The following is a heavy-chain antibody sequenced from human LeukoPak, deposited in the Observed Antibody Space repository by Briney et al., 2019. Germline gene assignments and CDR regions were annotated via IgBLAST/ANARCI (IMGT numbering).Heavy chain of an antibody. CDR3: SRDPRLLDY. CDR1: GFTFRDSY. J-gene: IGHJ4*02. CDR2: ISNGGSTI. Sequence: GSLRLSCAASGFTFRDSYMSWIRQAPRKGLEWLSYISNGGSTIYYADSVKGRFTISRDNAHNSLYLQMNSLRVEDSAVYYCSRDPRLLDYWGQGTLVTVSS. V-gene: IGHV3-11*04.